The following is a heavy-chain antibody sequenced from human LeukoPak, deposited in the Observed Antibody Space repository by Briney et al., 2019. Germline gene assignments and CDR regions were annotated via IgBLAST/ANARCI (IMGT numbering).Heavy chain of an antibody. CDR1: GGSINNYF. V-gene: IGHV4-59*08. Sequence: SETLSLTCTVSGGSINNYFWSWFRQSPGKGLEWIAYIYYSGRTKYNPSLQSRVTISVDTSKNQFSLKLDSMTAADAAVYYCARITMVRGVSGDYWGQGTLVTVSS. J-gene: IGHJ4*02. CDR3: ARITMVRGVSGDY. CDR2: IYYSGRT. D-gene: IGHD3-10*01.